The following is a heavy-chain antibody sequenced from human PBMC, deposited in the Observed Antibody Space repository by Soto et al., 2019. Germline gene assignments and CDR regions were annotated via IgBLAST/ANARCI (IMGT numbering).Heavy chain of an antibody. V-gene: IGHV3-30-3*01. Sequence: QVQLVESGGGVVQPGRSLRLSCAASGFTFSSYAMHWVRQAPGKGLEWVAVISYDGSNKYYADSVKGRFTTSRDNAKNTLYLQMNSLRAEDTAVYYCARGLLSPNDYWGQGTLVTVSS. J-gene: IGHJ4*02. CDR2: ISYDGSNK. CDR1: GFTFSSYA. CDR3: ARGLLSPNDY. D-gene: IGHD2-2*01.